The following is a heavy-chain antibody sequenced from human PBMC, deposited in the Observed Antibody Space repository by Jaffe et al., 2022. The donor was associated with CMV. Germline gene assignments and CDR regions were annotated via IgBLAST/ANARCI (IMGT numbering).Heavy chain of an antibody. Sequence: EVQLVESGGGLVKPGRSLRLSCTASGFTFGDYAMSWFRQAPGKGLEWVGFIRSKAYGGTTEYAASVKGRFTISRDDSKSIAYLQMNSLKTEDTAVYYCTRDVVVVPAAIDAQDYYGMDVWGQGTTVTVSS. J-gene: IGHJ6*02. V-gene: IGHV3-49*05. D-gene: IGHD2-2*01. CDR2: IRSKAYGGTT. CDR1: GFTFGDYA. CDR3: TRDVVVVPAAIDAQDYYGMDV.